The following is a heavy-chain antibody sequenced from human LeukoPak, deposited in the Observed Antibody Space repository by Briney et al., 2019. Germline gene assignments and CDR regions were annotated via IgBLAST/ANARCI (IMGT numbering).Heavy chain of an antibody. V-gene: IGHV3-30*04. Sequence: GGSLRLSCAASGVTFSSYAMHWVRQAPGKGLGWVAVILYDGSNKYYADSVKGRFTLSRDNSHNTLHLQMNRMRAKNTAVYYWARDPTSSSSWPYYFDYWGQGTLVTVSS. D-gene: IGHD6-13*01. CDR3: ARDPTSSSSWPYYFDY. J-gene: IGHJ4*02. CDR1: GVTFSSYA. CDR2: ILYDGSNK.